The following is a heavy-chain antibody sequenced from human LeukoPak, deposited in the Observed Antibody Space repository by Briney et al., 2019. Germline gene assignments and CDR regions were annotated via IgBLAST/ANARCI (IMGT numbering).Heavy chain of an antibody. CDR1: GCTFTSYG. CDR2: ISAYNGNT. Sequence: ASVKVSCKASGCTFTSYGISWVRQAPGQGLEWMGWISAYNGNTNYAQKLQGRVTMTTDTSTSTAYMELRSLRSDDTAVYYCAREDRYCSSTSCWIPGYYYYYGMDVWGQGTTVTVSS. J-gene: IGHJ6*02. D-gene: IGHD2-2*01. V-gene: IGHV1-18*01. CDR3: AREDRYCSSTSCWIPGYYYYYGMDV.